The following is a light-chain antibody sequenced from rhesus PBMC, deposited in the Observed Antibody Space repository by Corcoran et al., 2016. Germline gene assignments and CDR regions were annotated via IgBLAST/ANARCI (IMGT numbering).Light chain of an antibody. J-gene: IGKJ4*01. CDR2: KAS. V-gene: IGKV1-21*01. Sequence: DIQMTQSPSSLSASVGDRVTITCRASQGISSWLAWYQQKPGKAPKLLISKASSLQSGVPSRFSGIGSGTDFTLTISSLQPEDFATYYGQQYNRAPLTFGGGTKVEIK. CDR3: QQYNRAPLT. CDR1: QGISSW.